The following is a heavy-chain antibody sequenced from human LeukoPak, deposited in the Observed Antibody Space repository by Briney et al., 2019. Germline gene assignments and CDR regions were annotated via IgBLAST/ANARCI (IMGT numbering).Heavy chain of an antibody. D-gene: IGHD1-14*01. CDR2: IYPGDSGT. Sequence: GESLKISCKGSGYSFTSYWIGWVGQMPGKGLEWMGIIYPGDSGTRYSPSFQGQVTISADKSISTAYLQWSSLKASDTAMYYCARGRSGNLDAFDIWGQGTMVTVSS. CDR1: GYSFTSYW. V-gene: IGHV5-51*01. J-gene: IGHJ3*02. CDR3: ARGRSGNLDAFDI.